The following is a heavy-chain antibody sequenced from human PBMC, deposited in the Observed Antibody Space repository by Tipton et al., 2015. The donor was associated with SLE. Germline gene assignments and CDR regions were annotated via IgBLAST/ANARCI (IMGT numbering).Heavy chain of an antibody. CDR2: VSSDATTT. Sequence: SLRLSCVASGFAFSTHWIHWVRQAPGKGLVWVSSVSSDATTTTYADSVKGRFTTSRDNAKNTVYLQMSSLRAEDTGIYYCARAPTISVAGTTDPFGMDVWGPGTRVTVSS. CDR1: GFAFSTHW. CDR3: ARAPTISVAGTTDPFGMDV. V-gene: IGHV3-74*01. D-gene: IGHD6-19*01. J-gene: IGHJ6*02.